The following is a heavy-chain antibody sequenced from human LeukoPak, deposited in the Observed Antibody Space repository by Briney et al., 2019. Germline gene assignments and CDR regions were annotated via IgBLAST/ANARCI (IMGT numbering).Heavy chain of an antibody. CDR3: TNPTVTTGEAFDY. V-gene: IGHV3-30*02. CDR1: GFTFSSYG. D-gene: IGHD4-11*01. Sequence: GGSLRLSCAASGFTFSSYGMHWVRQAPGKGLEWVAFIRYDGSNKYCADSVKGRFTISRDNSKNTLYLQMNSLRAEDTAVYYCTNPTVTTGEAFDYWGQGTLVTVSS. CDR2: IRYDGSNK. J-gene: IGHJ4*02.